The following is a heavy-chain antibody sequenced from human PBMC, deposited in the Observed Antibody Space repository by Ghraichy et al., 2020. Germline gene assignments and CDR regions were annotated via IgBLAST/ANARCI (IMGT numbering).Heavy chain of an antibody. V-gene: IGHV3-23*01. J-gene: IGHJ3*02. CDR3: AKGLAVLWFGELLLYDAFDI. CDR1: GFTFSSYA. D-gene: IGHD3-10*01. CDR2: ISGSGGST. Sequence: GGSLRLSCAASGFTFSSYAMSWVRQAPGKGLEWVSAISGSGGSTYYADSVKGRFTISRDNSKNTLYLQMNSLRAEDTAVYYCAKGLAVLWFGELLLYDAFDIWGQGTMVTVSS.